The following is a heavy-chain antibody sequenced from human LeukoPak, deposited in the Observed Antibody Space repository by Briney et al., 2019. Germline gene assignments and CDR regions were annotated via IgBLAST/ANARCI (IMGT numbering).Heavy chain of an antibody. V-gene: IGHV3-21*01. J-gene: IGHJ4*02. Sequence: GGSLRLSCAASGFTFSSYSMNWVRQAPGKGLEWVSSNSSSSSYIYYAGSVKGRFTISRDNAKNSLYLQMNSLRAEDTAVYYCARGRTLTTSRPRYYFDYWGQGTLVTVSS. D-gene: IGHD4/OR15-4a*01. CDR3: ARGRTLTTSRPRYYFDY. CDR2: NSSSSSYI. CDR1: GFTFSSYS.